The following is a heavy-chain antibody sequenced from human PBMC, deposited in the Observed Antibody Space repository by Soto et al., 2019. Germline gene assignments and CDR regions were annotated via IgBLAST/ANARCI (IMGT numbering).Heavy chain of an antibody. V-gene: IGHV4-61*01. CDR3: ARDRGQGNTTAHNYFDF. Sequence: SETLSLTCSVSGGSVSSNSYWSWIRQPPGKGLEWIGYTYYRGGTKYSPSLKSRVTISVDTSKNQFSLRLSPVTATDTAVYYCARDRGQGNTTAHNYFDFWGQGILVSVSS. CDR2: TYYRGGT. J-gene: IGHJ4*02. D-gene: IGHD2-21*02. CDR1: GGSVSSNSY.